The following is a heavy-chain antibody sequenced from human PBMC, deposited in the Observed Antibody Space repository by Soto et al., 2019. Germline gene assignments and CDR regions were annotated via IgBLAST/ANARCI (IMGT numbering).Heavy chain of an antibody. CDR1: GGSISSYY. D-gene: IGHD4-17*01. V-gene: IGHV4-59*01. Sequence: QVQLQESGPGLVKPSETLSLTCTVSGGSISSYYWSWIRQPPGKGLEWIGYIYYSGNTNYNPSLKRPVTISVDTSKNQFSLKLSSVPAADTAVYCCARRYGDCFDFWGQGTLVTVSS. J-gene: IGHJ4*02. CDR3: ARRYGDCFDF. CDR2: IYYSGNT.